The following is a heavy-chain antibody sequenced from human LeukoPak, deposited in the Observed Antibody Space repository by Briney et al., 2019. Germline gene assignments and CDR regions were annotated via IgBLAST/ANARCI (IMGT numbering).Heavy chain of an antibody. CDR1: GRSISSYY. D-gene: IGHD6-19*01. CDR2: IYYSGST. CDR3: ARGPAPWDISVAGSFDY. Sequence: SETLSLTCTVSGRSISSYYWSCIRQPPGKGLEWIGYIYYSGSTNYNPSLKSRVTISVDTSKNQFSLKLSSVTAADTAVYYCARGPAPWDISVAGSFDYWGQGNLVTVSS. J-gene: IGHJ4*02. V-gene: IGHV4-59*08.